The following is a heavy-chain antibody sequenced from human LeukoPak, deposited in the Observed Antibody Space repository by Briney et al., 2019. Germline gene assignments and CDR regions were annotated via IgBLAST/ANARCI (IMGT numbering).Heavy chain of an antibody. Sequence: GTSLRLSCAASGFTFSSYTMTWVRQAPGKGLEWVSTIGGSASGTFYADSVKGRFTISRDNSKNTLYLQMNSLRAEDTAVYYCARGGDGSYYSRADCWGQGTLVTVSS. D-gene: IGHD2-15*01. CDR1: GFTFSSYT. CDR3: ARGGDGSYYSRADC. J-gene: IGHJ4*02. CDR2: IGGSASGT. V-gene: IGHV3-23*01.